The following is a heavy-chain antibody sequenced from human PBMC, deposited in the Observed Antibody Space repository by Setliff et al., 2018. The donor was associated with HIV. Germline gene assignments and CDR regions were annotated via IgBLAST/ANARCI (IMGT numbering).Heavy chain of an antibody. V-gene: IGHV4-38-2*02. CDR1: GYSISSNFL. J-gene: IGHJ5*02. CDR2: IHHAGST. D-gene: IGHD2-21*02. Sequence: LSLTCTVSGYSISSNFLWGWVRQPPGQGLEWIGSIHHAGSTYYNPSLKSRVRISLDTSKNQFSLKLSSVTAADTAVYYCARHDCGGNCDINWFDPWGQGTLVTVSS. CDR3: ARHDCGGNCDINWFDP.